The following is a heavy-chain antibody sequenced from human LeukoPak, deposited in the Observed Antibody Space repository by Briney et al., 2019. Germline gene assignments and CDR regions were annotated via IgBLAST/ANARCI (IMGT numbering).Heavy chain of an antibody. CDR1: GGSFSGYY. D-gene: IGHD3-10*01. CDR2: INHSGST. J-gene: IGHJ4*02. V-gene: IGHV4-34*01. CDR3: ASLWRPY. Sequence: SETLSLTCAVYGGSFSGYYWSWIRQPPGKGLEWIGEINHSGSTNYNPSLKSRVTISVDTSKNQFSLKLSSVTAADTAVYYCASLWRPYWGQGTLVTVSS.